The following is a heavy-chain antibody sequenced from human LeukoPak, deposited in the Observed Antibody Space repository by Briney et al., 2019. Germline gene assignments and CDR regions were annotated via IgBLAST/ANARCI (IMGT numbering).Heavy chain of an antibody. Sequence: PGGSLRLSCAASGFTFSSYAMSWVRQAPGKGLEWVSVISGSGGSTYYADSVKGRFTISRDNSKNTLYLHMNSLRAEDTAVYYCAKDQSTIALAGTFDYWGQGTLVTVSS. J-gene: IGHJ4*02. CDR1: GFTFSSYA. V-gene: IGHV3-23*01. CDR2: ISGSGGST. CDR3: AKDQSTIALAGTFDY. D-gene: IGHD6-19*01.